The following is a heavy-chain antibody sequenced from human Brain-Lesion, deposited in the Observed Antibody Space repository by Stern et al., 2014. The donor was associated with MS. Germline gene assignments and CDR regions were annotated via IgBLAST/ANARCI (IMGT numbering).Heavy chain of an antibody. CDR3: ARHDSVPRPSQLYSARDRGPGYFDY. V-gene: IGHV4-39*01. CDR1: GGSISSSTYY. CDR2: IYYSGFT. D-gene: IGHD1-26*01. J-gene: IGHJ4*02. Sequence: QVQLQESGPGLVKPSETLSLTCTVSGGSISSSTYYWAWIRQPPVKGLEWIGNIYYSGFTYYNPSLKSRVTISVDMSKNQFSLKLSSATAADTAIYYCARHDSVPRPSQLYSARDRGPGYFDYWGQGTLVTVSS.